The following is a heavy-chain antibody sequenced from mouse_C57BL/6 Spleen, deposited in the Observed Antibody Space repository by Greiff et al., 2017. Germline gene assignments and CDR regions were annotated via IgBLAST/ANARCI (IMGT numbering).Heavy chain of an antibody. J-gene: IGHJ1*03. D-gene: IGHD2-2*01. V-gene: IGHV1-5*01. CDR2: IYPGNSDT. CDR1: GYTFTSYW. CDR3: TSSGYDGNWYFDV. Sequence: VQLQQSGTVLARPGASVKMSCKTSGYTFTSYWMHWVKQRPGQGLEWIGAIYPGNSDTSYNQKFKGKAKLTAVTSASTAYMELSSLTNEDSAVYYCTSSGYDGNWYFDVWGTGTTVTVSS.